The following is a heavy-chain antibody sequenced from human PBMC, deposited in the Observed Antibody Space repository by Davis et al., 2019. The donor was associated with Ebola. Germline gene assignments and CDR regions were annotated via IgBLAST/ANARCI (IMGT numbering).Heavy chain of an antibody. V-gene: IGHV3-7*01. Sequence: GGSLRLSCAASGFTFSSYWMSWVRQAPGKGLEWVANIKQEGSEKYYVDSVKGRFTISRDNAKSSLYLQMNSLRAEDTAVYYCVRDSTGIDMLRGRFDPWGQGTLVTVSS. J-gene: IGHJ5*02. D-gene: IGHD3-10*01. CDR3: VRDSTGIDMLRGRFDP. CDR2: IKQEGSEK. CDR1: GFTFSSYW.